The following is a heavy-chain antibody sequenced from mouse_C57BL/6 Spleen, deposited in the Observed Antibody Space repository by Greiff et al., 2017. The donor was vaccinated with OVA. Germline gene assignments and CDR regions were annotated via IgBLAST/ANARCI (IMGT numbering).Heavy chain of an antibody. CDR2: INPNNGGT. J-gene: IGHJ3*01. V-gene: IGHV1-26*01. Sequence: VQLQQSGPELVKPGASVKISCKASGYTFTDYYMNWVKQSHGKSLEWIGDINPNNGGTRYNQKFKGKATLTVDKSSSTAYMELRSLTSEDSAVYYCARACECDWCAYWGQGTLVTVSA. CDR1: GYTFTDYY. CDR3: ARACECDWCAY.